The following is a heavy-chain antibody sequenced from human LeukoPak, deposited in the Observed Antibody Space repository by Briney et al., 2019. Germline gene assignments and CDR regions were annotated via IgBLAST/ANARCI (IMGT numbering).Heavy chain of an antibody. V-gene: IGHV3-43*01. CDR3: AKEGSTYYDILTGYWDY. J-gene: IGHJ4*02. CDR1: GFTFDDYT. CDR2: ISWDGGST. Sequence: GGSLRLSCAASGFTFDDYTMHWVRQAPGKGLEWVSLISWDGGSTYYADSVKGRFTISRDNSKNSLYLQMNSLRTEDTALYYCAKEGSTYYDILTGYWDYWGQGTLVTVSS. D-gene: IGHD3-9*01.